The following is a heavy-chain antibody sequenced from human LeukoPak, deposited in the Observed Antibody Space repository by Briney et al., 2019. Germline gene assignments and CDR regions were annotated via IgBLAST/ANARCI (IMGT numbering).Heavy chain of an antibody. Sequence: SETLSLTCAVYGGSFSGYVWSWVRQPPGKGLEWIGEINPSGSTSYNPSLQSRVTMSQDTSKNQVSLKLTSVTAADTAMYYCARAKRQHSRGWKNYFDYWGQGTLVTVSS. CDR2: INPSGST. CDR1: GGSFSGYV. D-gene: IGHD6-19*01. V-gene: IGHV4-34*10. J-gene: IGHJ4*02. CDR3: ARAKRQHSRGWKNYFDY.